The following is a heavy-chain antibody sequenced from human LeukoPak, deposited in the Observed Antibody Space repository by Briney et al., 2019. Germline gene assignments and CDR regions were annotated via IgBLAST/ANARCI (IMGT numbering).Heavy chain of an antibody. J-gene: IGHJ4*02. V-gene: IGHV1-46*01. CDR2: INPSGGST. CDR3: ARDLGLLTGPTLFTFGY. CDR1: GYTFTGYY. Sequence: ASVKVSCKASGYTFTGYYMHWVRQAPGQGLEWMGIINPSGGSTSYAQKFQGRVTMTRDMSTSTVYMELSSLRSEDTAVYYCARDLGLLTGPTLFTFGYWGQGTLVTVSS. D-gene: IGHD3-9*01.